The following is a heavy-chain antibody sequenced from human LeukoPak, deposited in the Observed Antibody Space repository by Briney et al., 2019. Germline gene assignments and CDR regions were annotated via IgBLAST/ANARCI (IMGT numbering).Heavy chain of an antibody. CDR3: ARGPYGLSYYYGMDV. J-gene: IGHJ6*02. V-gene: IGHV1-69*13. D-gene: IGHD3-10*01. CDR1: GGTFSSYA. CDR2: IIPIFGTA. Sequence: GASVKVSCKASGGTFSSYAISWVRQAPGQGLEWMGGIIPIFGTANYAQKFQGRVTITADESTSTAYMELSSLRSGDTAVYYCARGPYGLSYYYGMDVWGQGTTVTVSS.